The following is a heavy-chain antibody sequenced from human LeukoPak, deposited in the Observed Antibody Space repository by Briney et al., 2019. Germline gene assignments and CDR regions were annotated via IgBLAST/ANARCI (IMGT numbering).Heavy chain of an antibody. CDR1: GFTFSSYW. J-gene: IGHJ4*02. CDR3: ARSLGELPFDY. Sequence: GGSLRLSCAASGFTFSSYWLHWVRQAPGKGLVWVSRINSDGSSITYADSVKGRFTISRDNAKNTLYLQMNSLRAEDTAVYYCARSLGELPFDYWGQGTLVTVSS. D-gene: IGHD1-26*01. CDR2: INSDGSSI. V-gene: IGHV3-74*03.